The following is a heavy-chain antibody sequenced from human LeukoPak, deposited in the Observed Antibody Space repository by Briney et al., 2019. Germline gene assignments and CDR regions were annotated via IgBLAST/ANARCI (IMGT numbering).Heavy chain of an antibody. V-gene: IGHV4-59*08. J-gene: IGHJ5*02. CDR3: ARVPGGALNWFDP. Sequence: SETLSLTCTVSGGSISSYYWSWIRQPPGKGLEWIGYIYYSGSTYYNPSLKSRVTISVDTSKNQFSLKLSSVTAADTAVYYCARVPGGALNWFDPWGQGTLVTVSS. CDR1: GGSISSYY. D-gene: IGHD1-1*01. CDR2: IYYSGST.